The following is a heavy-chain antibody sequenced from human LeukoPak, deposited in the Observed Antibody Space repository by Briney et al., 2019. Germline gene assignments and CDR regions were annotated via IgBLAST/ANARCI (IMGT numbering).Heavy chain of an antibody. D-gene: IGHD1-26*01. CDR2: TYYRSKWYN. V-gene: IGHV6-1*01. J-gene: IGHJ4*02. CDR1: GDSVSGSSIT. CDR3: AREGSGSYSLDF. Sequence: SQTLSLTCAIPGDSVSGSSITWNWIRQSPSRGLEWLGRTYYRSKWYNDYALSVKSRMTINRDTSKNQFSLQVNSVTPEDTAVYYCAREGSGSYSLDFWGQGTLVTVSS.